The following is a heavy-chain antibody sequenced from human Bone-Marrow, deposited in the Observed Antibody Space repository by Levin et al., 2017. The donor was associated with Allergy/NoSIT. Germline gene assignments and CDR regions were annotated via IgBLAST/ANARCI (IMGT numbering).Heavy chain of an antibody. CDR1: GGSFSGYY. Sequence: SETLSLTCAVYGGSFSGYYWSWIRQPPGKGLEWIGEINHSGSTNYNPSLKSRVTISVDTSKNQFSLKLSSVTAADTAVYYCAREGGDLVTVTTTKSFDYWGQGTLVTVSS. J-gene: IGHJ4*02. V-gene: IGHV4-34*01. CDR3: AREGGDLVTVTTTKSFDY. CDR2: INHSGST. D-gene: IGHD4-17*01.